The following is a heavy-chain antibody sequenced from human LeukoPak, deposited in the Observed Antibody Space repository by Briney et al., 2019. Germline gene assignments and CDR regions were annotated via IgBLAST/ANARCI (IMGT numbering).Heavy chain of an antibody. D-gene: IGHD6-19*01. CDR1: GGSVSSGAYY. CDR2: IYYSGNT. V-gene: IGHV4-61*08. Sequence: SETLSLTCTVSGGSVSSGAYYWTWIRQPPGKGLEWIGYIYYSGNTNYSPSLKSRVTISVDTSKNQFSLKLSSVTAADTAVYYCARVMGSGWTGFDYWGQGTLVTVSS. CDR3: ARVMGSGWTGFDY. J-gene: IGHJ4*02.